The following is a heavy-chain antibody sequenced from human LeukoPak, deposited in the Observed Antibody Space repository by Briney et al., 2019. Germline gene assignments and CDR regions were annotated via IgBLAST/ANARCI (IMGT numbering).Heavy chain of an antibody. V-gene: IGHV3-7*01. D-gene: IGHD3-10*01. CDR2: IRQDESER. J-gene: IGHJ6*04. CDR3: ARALLSGSYSPTDV. CDR1: GFSFSSYW. Sequence: GGSLRLSCEGSGFSFSSYWMTWVRQLPGKGPEWVANIRQDESERYFADSVKGRFTISRDNAKKSVYLHMSSLRAEDTALYCCARALLSGSYSPTDVWGKGTTVTVSS.